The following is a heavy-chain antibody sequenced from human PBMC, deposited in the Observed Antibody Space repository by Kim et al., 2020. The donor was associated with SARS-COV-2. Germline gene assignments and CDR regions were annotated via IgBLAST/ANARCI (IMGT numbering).Heavy chain of an antibody. CDR3: AKDIVVLPAAAGSGAFDY. J-gene: IGHJ4*02. V-gene: IGHV3-23*01. D-gene: IGHD2-2*01. Sequence: KGRCTISSDNSKNTLYLQMDSRRAEDTAVYYCAKDIVVLPAAAGSGAFDYWGQGTLVTVSS.